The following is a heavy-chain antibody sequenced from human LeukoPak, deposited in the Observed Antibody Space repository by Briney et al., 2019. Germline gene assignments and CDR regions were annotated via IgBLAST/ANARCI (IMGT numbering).Heavy chain of an antibody. Sequence: GGSLRLSCAASGFTFSSYGMHWVRQAPGKGLEWVAVISYDGSNKYYADSVKGRFTISRDNAKNSLYLQMNSLRAEDTAVYYCARDEDDGDYAPWDYWGQGTLVTVSS. CDR1: GFTFSSYG. D-gene: IGHD4-17*01. J-gene: IGHJ4*02. CDR3: ARDEDDGDYAPWDY. CDR2: ISYDGSNK. V-gene: IGHV3-30*03.